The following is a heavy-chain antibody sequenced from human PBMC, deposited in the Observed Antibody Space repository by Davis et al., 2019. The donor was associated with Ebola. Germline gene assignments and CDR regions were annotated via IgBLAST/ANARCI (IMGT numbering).Heavy chain of an antibody. Sequence: PGGSLRLSCAASGFTFSDYGMHWVRQAPGKGLEWVSYIDSSARTTYYADSVKGRFTISRDNSKNSLFLQVNSLRTEDTAFYYCAKDGDFGIDYWGQGTLVTVSS. CDR1: GFTFSDYG. J-gene: IGHJ4*02. V-gene: IGHV3-48*01. CDR3: AKDGDFGIDY. CDR2: IDSSARTT. D-gene: IGHD4-17*01.